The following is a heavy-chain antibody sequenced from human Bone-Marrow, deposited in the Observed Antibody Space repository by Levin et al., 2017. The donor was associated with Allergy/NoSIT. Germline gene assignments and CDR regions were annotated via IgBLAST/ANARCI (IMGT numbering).Heavy chain of an antibody. CDR2: LSYDGSNK. CDR3: AKEAFGSGSYPDNYYYYLDV. Sequence: LSLTCAGSGFYGMHWVRQAPGKGLEWVAVLSYDGSNKFYADFVKGRFTISRDISTNTLFLQMNSLTTGDTAIYYCAKEAFGSGSYPDNYYYYLDVWGIGTTVTVSS. CDR1: GFYG. V-gene: IGHV3-30*18. D-gene: IGHD3-10*01. J-gene: IGHJ6*03.